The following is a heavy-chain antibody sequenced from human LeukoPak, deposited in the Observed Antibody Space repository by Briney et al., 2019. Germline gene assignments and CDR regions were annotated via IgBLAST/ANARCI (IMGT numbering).Heavy chain of an antibody. J-gene: IGHJ6*02. CDR3: AKGHVSYYYYGMDV. Sequence: GGSLRLSCAASGFTFSSYAMSWVRQAPGKGLEWVSAISGSGGSTYYADSVKGRFTISRDNSKNTLYLQMNSLRAEDTAVYHCAKGHVSYYYYGMDVWGQGTTVTVSS. V-gene: IGHV3-23*01. CDR1: GFTFSSYA. CDR2: ISGSGGST.